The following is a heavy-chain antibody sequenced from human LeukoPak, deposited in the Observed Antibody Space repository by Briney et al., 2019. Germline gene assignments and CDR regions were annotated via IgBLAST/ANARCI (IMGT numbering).Heavy chain of an antibody. V-gene: IGHV1-69*13. Sequence: SVKASCKASGGIFSSYAISWVRQAPGQGLEWMGGIIPIFGTANYAQKFQGRVTITADESTSTAYMELSSLRSEDTAVYYCAGGSFWSGYYNSARRAYGMDVWGQGTTVTVSS. CDR2: IIPIFGTA. D-gene: IGHD3-3*01. CDR1: GGIFSSYA. J-gene: IGHJ6*02. CDR3: AGGSFWSGYYNSARRAYGMDV.